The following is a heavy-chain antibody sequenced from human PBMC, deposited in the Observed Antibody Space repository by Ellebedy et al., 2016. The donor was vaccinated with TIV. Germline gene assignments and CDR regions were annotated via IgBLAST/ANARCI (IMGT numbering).Heavy chain of an antibody. CDR2: IWYDGSNK. J-gene: IGHJ4*02. D-gene: IGHD2-21*02. Sequence: GESLKISCAASGFTFSSYGMHWVRQAPGKGLEWVAVIWYDGSNKYYADSVKGRFTISRDNAKNSLYLQMNSLRAEDTAVYYCARERGVYCGGDCYSNWGQGTLVTVSS. CDR1: GFTFSSYG. CDR3: ARERGVYCGGDCYSN. V-gene: IGHV3-33*01.